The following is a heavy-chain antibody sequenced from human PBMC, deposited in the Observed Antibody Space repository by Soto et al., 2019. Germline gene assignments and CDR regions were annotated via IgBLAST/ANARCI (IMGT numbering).Heavy chain of an antibody. J-gene: IGHJ6*02. CDR3: ARDMSPITIFGRGYYGMDV. CDR1: GFTFSSYS. Sequence: GGSLRLSCAASGFTFSSYSMNWVRQAPGKGLEWVSYISSSSSTIYYADSVKGRFTISRDNAKNSLYLQMNSLRDEDTAVYYCARDMSPITIFGRGYYGMDVWGQGTTVTVSS. V-gene: IGHV3-48*02. CDR2: ISSSSSTI. D-gene: IGHD3-3*01.